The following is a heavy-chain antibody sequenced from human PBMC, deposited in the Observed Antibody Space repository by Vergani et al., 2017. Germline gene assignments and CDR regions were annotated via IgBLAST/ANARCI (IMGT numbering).Heavy chain of an antibody. CDR3: ARENSGSYSYYFDY. CDR1: GFTVSSNY. V-gene: IGHV3-53*01. Sequence: EVQLVESGGGLIQPGGSLRLSCAASGFTVSSNYMSWVRQAPGKGLEWVSVIYSGGSTYYADSVKGRFTISRDNSKNTLYLQMNSLRVEDTAVYYCARENSGSYSYYFDYWGQGTLVTVSS. D-gene: IGHD1-26*01. J-gene: IGHJ4*02. CDR2: IYSGGST.